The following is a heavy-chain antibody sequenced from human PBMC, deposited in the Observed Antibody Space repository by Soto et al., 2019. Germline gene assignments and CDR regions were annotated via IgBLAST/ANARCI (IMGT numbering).Heavy chain of an antibody. CDR1: SYSISSGFF. J-gene: IGHJ5*02. CDR2: IYHTGDT. CDR3: ARDTNSLDL. Sequence: LSLTCVVSSYSISSGFFWAWIRQPPGKGLEWVGSIYHTGDTHYNPSLRSQVSMSVDTSKNHFSLRLTYLTAADTAVYFCARDTNSLDLWGQGVLVTVSS. V-gene: IGHV4-38-2*02. D-gene: IGHD2-8*01.